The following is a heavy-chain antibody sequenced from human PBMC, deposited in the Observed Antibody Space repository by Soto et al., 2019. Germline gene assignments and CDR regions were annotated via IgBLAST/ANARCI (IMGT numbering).Heavy chain of an antibody. V-gene: IGHV3-74*01. D-gene: IGHD3-22*01. J-gene: IGHJ3*02. CDR1: GFTFRSYG. CDR2: INSDGRSI. CDR3: ARDVQPYSYDSSGYRVGGASAI. Sequence: GGSLRLSWAASGFTFRSYGVHWVRQAPGKGLVWVSHINSDGRSITYADSVKGRFTISRDDAKNTLYLQMNSLRAEDTAVYYCARDVQPYSYDSSGYRVGGASAIWGHGTMVLVS.